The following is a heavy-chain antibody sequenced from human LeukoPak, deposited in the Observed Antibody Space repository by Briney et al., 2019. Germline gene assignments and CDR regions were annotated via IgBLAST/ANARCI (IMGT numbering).Heavy chain of an antibody. D-gene: IGHD5-12*01. CDR1: GGSIGASINSPNW. V-gene: IGHV4-31*11. Sequence: SGTLSLTCAVSGGSIGASINSPNWWSWVRQPPGKGLEWIGYIYYSGSTYYNPSLKSRVTISVDTSKNQFSLKLSSVTAADTAVYYCARSSGYHLERGLDWGQGTLVTVSS. CDR2: IYYSGST. CDR3: ARSSGYHLERGLD. J-gene: IGHJ4*02.